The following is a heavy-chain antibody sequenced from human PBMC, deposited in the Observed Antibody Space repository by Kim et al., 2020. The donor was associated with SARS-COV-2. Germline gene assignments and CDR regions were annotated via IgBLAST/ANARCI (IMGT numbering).Heavy chain of an antibody. CDR3: ARGGGYSSGKAKFDY. CDR2: IYASGTT. J-gene: IGHJ4*02. V-gene: IGHV4-4*07. Sequence: SETLSLTCTVSGGSINNYYWSWIRQPAGNGLEWIGRIYASGTTNYNPSLKSRVTMSVDTSKNQFSLNLSSVTAADTAVYYCARGGGYSSGKAKFDYWGQRTLVTASS. CDR1: GGSINNYY. D-gene: IGHD6-19*01.